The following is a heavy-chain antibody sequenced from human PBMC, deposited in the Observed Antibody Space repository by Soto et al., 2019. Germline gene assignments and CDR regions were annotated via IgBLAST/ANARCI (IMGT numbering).Heavy chain of an antibody. J-gene: IGHJ4*02. V-gene: IGHV4-34*01. CDR2: INHSGST. CDR3: ARGQRIGVITTWFDY. CDR1: GGSFSGYY. Sequence: QVQLQQWGAGLLKPSETLSLTCAVYGGSFSGYYWTWIRQPPGKGLEWIGEINHSGSTNYNPSLKSRVTISVDTSKNQFSLKLSSVTAADTAVYYCARGQRIGVITTWFDYWGQGTLVTVSS. D-gene: IGHD3-22*01.